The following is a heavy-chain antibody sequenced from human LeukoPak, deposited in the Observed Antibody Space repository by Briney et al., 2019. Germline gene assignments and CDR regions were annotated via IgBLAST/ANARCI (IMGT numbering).Heavy chain of an antibody. CDR1: GGTFSSYA. CDR3: ARDSRPAITLRRRDYYFDY. D-gene: IGHD2-2*01. J-gene: IGHJ4*02. V-gene: IGHV1-69*05. CDR2: IIPIFGTA. Sequence: GASVKVSCKASGGTFSSYAISWVRRAPGQGLEWMGGIIPIFGTANYAQKLQGRVTITTDESTSTAYMELSSLRSEDTAVYYCARDSRPAITLRRRDYYFDYWGQGTLVTVSS.